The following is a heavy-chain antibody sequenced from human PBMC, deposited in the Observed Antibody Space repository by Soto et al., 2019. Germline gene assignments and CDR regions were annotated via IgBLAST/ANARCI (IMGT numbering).Heavy chain of an antibody. CDR2: IKSKTDGGTT. Sequence: EVQLVESGGGLVKPGGSLRLSCAASGFTFSNAWMSWVRQAPGKGLEWVARIKSKTDGGTTDYAAPVKGRFTISSYDSKNTLYLQMNGLKAYDTAVYYCTTDTPPDPAPFDYWGQGAQVTVAS. V-gene: IGHV3-15*01. D-gene: IGHD2-15*01. J-gene: IGHJ4*02. CDR1: GFTFSNAW. CDR3: TTDTPPDPAPFDY.